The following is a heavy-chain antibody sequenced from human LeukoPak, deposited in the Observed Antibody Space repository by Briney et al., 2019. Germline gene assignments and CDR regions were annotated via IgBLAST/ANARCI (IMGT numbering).Heavy chain of an antibody. J-gene: IGHJ4*02. V-gene: IGHV1-46*03. CDR2: INPSGGST. CDR1: GYTFTSYY. D-gene: IGHD2-2*01. Sequence: APVKVSCKASGYTFTSYYMHWVRQAPGQGPEWMGIINPSGGSTSYAQKFQGRVTMTRDTSTSTVYMELSSLRSEDTAVYYCARSVVVPAVPDYWGQGTLVTVSS. CDR3: ARSVVVPAVPDY.